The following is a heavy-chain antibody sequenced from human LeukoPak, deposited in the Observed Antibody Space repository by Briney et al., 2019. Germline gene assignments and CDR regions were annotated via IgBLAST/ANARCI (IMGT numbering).Heavy chain of an antibody. CDR3: AKIPRDASDV. V-gene: IGHV4-59*03. CDR1: GVSIRSYY. Sequence: SETLSLTCTVSGVSIRSYYWSWIRQPPGKGLEWIGCIYYSGSTNYDPSLKSRVTISVDKSKNQFSLKLSSVTAADTAVYYCAKIPRDASDVWGQGTLVTVSS. J-gene: IGHJ3*01. CDR2: IYYSGST.